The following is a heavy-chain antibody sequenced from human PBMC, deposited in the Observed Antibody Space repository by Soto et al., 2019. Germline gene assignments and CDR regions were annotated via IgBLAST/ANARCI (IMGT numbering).Heavy chain of an antibody. CDR3: ARDLNPYCSGGSCSMDV. J-gene: IGHJ6*02. Sequence: ASVKVSCKASGGTFSSYAISWVRQAPGQGLEWMGGIIPIFGTANYAQKFQGRVTITADESTSTAYMELSSLRSEDTAVYYCARDLNPYCSGGSCSMDVWGQGTTVTVSS. CDR1: GGTFSSYA. D-gene: IGHD2-15*01. V-gene: IGHV1-69*13. CDR2: IIPIFGTA.